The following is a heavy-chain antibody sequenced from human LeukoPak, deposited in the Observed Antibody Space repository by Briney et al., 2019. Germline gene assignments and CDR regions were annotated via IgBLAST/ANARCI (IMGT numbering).Heavy chain of an antibody. D-gene: IGHD1-26*01. CDR2: IKHDGTQK. CDR3: ARGIVESPNWFDP. V-gene: IGHV3-7*05. CDR1: GVTFSTYW. Sequence: PGGSLRLSCAGSGVTFSTYWMNWVRQAPGKGLEWVANIKHDGTQKYYVDSVKGRFTISRDNGKNSLYLQMNSLRADDTAVYYCARGIVESPNWFDPWGQGTLVTVSS. J-gene: IGHJ5*02.